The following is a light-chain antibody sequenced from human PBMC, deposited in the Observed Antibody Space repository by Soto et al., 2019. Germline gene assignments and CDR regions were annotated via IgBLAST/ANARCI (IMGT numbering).Light chain of an antibody. V-gene: IGKV1-5*03. CDR3: RYWADYSWT. Sequence: DIQMTQSPSTLSASVGDRVTITCRASQSITDWLAWYQQKPGKAPKFLIYNASNLEGGVPSRFSGSGSGTKFPLTIGSVQPDDFANYYCRYWADYSWTFGQGTKVEIK. CDR1: QSITDW. J-gene: IGKJ1*01. CDR2: NAS.